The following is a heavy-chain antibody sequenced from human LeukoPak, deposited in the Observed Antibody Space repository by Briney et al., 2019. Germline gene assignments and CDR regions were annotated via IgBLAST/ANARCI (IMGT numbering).Heavy chain of an antibody. J-gene: IGHJ4*02. CDR2: ISGSGGNR. D-gene: IGHD6-6*01. CDR1: GFTFSSYA. CDR3: AKDLSFATRPYYFDY. V-gene: IGHV3-23*01. Sequence: GGSLRLSCAASGFTFSSYAMSWVRQAPGKGLEWGSAISGSGGNRYYADSVKGRFTISRDNSKNTLYLQMNSLSAEDTAVYYCAKDLSFATRPYYFDYWGQGTLVTASS.